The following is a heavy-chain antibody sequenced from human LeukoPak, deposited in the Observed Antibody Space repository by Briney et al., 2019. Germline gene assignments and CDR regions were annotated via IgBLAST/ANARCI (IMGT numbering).Heavy chain of an antibody. CDR1: GFTFSTSW. V-gene: IGHV3-21*01. Sequence: GGSLRLSCAASGFTFSTSWMTWVRQAPGKGLEWVSSISSSSSYIYYADSVKGRFTISRDNAKNSLYLQMNSLRAEDTAVYYCARDSSSSWYYYYYMDVWGKGTTVTVSS. J-gene: IGHJ6*03. D-gene: IGHD6-13*01. CDR2: ISSSSSYI. CDR3: ARDSSSSWYYYYYMDV.